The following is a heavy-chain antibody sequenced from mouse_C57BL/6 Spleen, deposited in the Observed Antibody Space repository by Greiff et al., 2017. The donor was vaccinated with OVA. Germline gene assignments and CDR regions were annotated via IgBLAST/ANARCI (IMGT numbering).Heavy chain of an antibody. CDR1: GYAFSSSW. CDR3: AGGWAMDY. D-gene: IGHD2-3*01. CDR2: IYPGDGDT. J-gene: IGHJ4*01. V-gene: IGHV1-82*01. Sequence: VQLQQSGPELVKPGASVKISCKASGYAFSSSWMNWVKQRPGKGLEWIGRIYPGDGDTNYNGKFKGKATLTADKSSSTAYMQLSSLTSEDSAVYFCAGGWAMDYWGQGTSVTVSS.